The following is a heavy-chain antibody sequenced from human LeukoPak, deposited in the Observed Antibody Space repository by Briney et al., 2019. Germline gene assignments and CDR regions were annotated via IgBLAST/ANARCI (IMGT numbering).Heavy chain of an antibody. CDR3: ARVYTGSSWDYYYYMDV. V-gene: IGHV4-59*04. CDR2: ISHTGSS. Sequence: SETLSLTCSVSGGSITNYYWSWIRQPPGKGLELIGSISHTGSSYYNPSLKSRVTISVDTSKNQFSLRLRPVTAADTALYYCARVYTGSSWDYYYYMDVWGKGTTVTVSS. D-gene: IGHD6-13*01. CDR1: GGSITNYY. J-gene: IGHJ6*03.